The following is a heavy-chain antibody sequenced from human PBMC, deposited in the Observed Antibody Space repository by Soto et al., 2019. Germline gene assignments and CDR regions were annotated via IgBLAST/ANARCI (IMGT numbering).Heavy chain of an antibody. J-gene: IGHJ6*02. Sequence: VQLVESGGGLVQPGRSLRLSCAASGFTFDDYAMHWVRQAPGKGLEWVSGISWNSGSIGYADSVKGRFTISRDNAKNSLYLQMNSLRAEDTAVYYCARWAEGYYNYYGMDVWGQGTTVIVSS. V-gene: IGHV3-9*01. CDR2: ISWNSGSI. CDR1: GFTFDDYA. D-gene: IGHD6-19*01. CDR3: ARWAEGYYNYYGMDV.